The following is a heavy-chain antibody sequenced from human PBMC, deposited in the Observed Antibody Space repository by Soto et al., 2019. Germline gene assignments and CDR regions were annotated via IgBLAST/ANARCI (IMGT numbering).Heavy chain of an antibody. CDR2: IYYSGST. Sequence: QLQLQESGPGLVKPSETLSLTCTVSGGSISSSSYYWGWIRQPPGKGLEWIGSIYYSGSTYYNPSLKSRVTISVDTSKNQFSLKLSSVTAADTAVYYCARHVLRSRGRYSSGWYPAKLDYWGQGTLVTVSS. J-gene: IGHJ4*02. CDR3: ARHVLRSRGRYSSGWYPAKLDY. CDR1: GGSISSSSYY. D-gene: IGHD6-19*01. V-gene: IGHV4-39*01.